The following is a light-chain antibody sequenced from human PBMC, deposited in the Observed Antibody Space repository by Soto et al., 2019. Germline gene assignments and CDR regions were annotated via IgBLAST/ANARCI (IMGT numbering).Light chain of an antibody. CDR2: YDS. V-gene: IGLV3-21*04. CDR1: NIGSKS. J-gene: IGLJ2*01. Sequence: SYELTQPPSVSVAPGKTARITCGGNNIGSKSVHWYQQKPGQAPVLVIYYDSDRPSGIPERFSGSNSGNTATLTISRVEAGDEADYYCQVWASSSGGVVFGGGTKVTVL. CDR3: QVWASSSGGVV.